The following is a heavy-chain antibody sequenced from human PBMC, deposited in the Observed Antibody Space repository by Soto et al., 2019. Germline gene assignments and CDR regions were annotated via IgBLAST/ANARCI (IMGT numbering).Heavy chain of an antibody. Sequence: SETLSLTCAVYGGSFSGYFWNWIRQPPGKGLEWIGEINHSGSTNYNPSLKSRVTISVDTSKNQFSLKLSSVTAADTAVYYCARDTVYGDYSYWGQGTLVTVSS. CDR2: INHSGST. J-gene: IGHJ4*02. CDR1: GGSFSGYF. CDR3: ARDTVYGDYSY. D-gene: IGHD4-17*01. V-gene: IGHV4-34*01.